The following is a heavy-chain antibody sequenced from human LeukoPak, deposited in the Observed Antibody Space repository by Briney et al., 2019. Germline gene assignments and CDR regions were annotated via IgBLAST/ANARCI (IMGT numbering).Heavy chain of an antibody. CDR3: ARHGGSLGYFDY. V-gene: IGHV4-59*08. CDR1: GRSISTYY. D-gene: IGHD1-26*01. J-gene: IGHJ4*02. Sequence: SDTLSLICSVSGRSISTYYWIWTRHTPGKALEWIGYVYYSGTPKYNPSLKGRVTISSDTSKNQFSLKQRSVNVADTAIYYCARHGGSLGYFDYWGQGTLVTVSS. CDR2: VYYSGTP.